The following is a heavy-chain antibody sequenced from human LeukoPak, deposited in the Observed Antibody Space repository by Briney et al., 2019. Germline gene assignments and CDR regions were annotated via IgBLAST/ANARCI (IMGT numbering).Heavy chain of an antibody. CDR1: GFTVSSNY. D-gene: IGHD2-15*01. J-gene: IGHJ4*02. CDR2: IYSGGST. CDR3: AKGGEICSGGSCSPGY. V-gene: IGHV3-53*05. Sequence: GGSLRLSCAASGFTVSSNYMSWVRQAPGKGLEWVSVIYSGGSTYYADSVKGRFTISRDNSKDTLYLQMNSLRVEDTALYYCAKGGEICSGGSCSPGYWGQGTLVTVSS.